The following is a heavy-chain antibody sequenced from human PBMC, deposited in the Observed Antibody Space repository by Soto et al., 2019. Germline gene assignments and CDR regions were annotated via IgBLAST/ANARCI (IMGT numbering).Heavy chain of an antibody. J-gene: IGHJ4*02. V-gene: IGHV1-69*13. Sequence: GASVKVSCKASGGTFSSYAISWVRQAPGQGLEWMGGIIPIFGTANYAQKFQGRVTITADESTSTAYMELSSLRSEDTAVYYCARAPSQLVRSRYYYDSSGYYWPHFDYWGQGTLVTVSS. CDR3: ARAPSQLVRSRYYYDSSGYYWPHFDY. D-gene: IGHD3-22*01. CDR1: GGTFSSYA. CDR2: IIPIFGTA.